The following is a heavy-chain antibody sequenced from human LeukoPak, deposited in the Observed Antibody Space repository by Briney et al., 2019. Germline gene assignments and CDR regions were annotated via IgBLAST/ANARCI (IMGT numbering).Heavy chain of an antibody. Sequence: SETLSLTCTVSGGSISSYYWSWIRQPPGKGLDWIGYIYYSGSTNYNPSLKSRVTISVDTSKNQFSLKLSSVTAADTAVYYCARVQRGRVTIFEPWGQGTLVTVSS. J-gene: IGHJ5*02. CDR2: IYYSGST. V-gene: IGHV4-59*01. CDR3: ARVQRGRVTIFEP. D-gene: IGHD3-3*01. CDR1: GGSISSYY.